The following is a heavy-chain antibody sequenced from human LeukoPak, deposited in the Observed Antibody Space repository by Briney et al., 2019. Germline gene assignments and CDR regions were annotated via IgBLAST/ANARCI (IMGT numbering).Heavy chain of an antibody. CDR1: GGSISGYY. D-gene: IGHD6-19*01. J-gene: IGHJ4*02. CDR3: ARSIRGYSSCWYYFDY. V-gene: IGHV4-39*07. CDR2: IFYSGST. Sequence: SETLSLTCTVSGGSISGYYWGWVRQPPGKGLEWIVNIFYSGSTYYSPSLKSRVTISIDTSKKQFSVKLSAVTAAEPAVYYCARSIRGYSSCWYYFDYWGQRTLITVS.